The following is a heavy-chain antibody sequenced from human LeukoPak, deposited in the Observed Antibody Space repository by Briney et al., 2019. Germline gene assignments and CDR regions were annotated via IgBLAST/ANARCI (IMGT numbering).Heavy chain of an antibody. CDR1: GGSISSSSSYY. J-gene: IGHJ5*02. V-gene: IGHV4-39*01. D-gene: IGHD2/OR15-2a*01. Sequence: SETLSLTCTVSGGSISSSSSYYWGWIRQPPGQGLEWIGNIHHSGSTYYTPSLKSRVTISVDSSKNQLSLKLSSVTAADTAIYYCAKVNTWFDPWGQGTLVTVSS. CDR2: IHHSGST. CDR3: AKVNTWFDP.